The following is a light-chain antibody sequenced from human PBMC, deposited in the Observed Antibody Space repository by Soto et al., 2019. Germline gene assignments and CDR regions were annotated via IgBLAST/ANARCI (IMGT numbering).Light chain of an antibody. V-gene: IGKV3-20*01. CDR3: QQHDTSPWT. Sequence: EIVLTQSPGTLSLSRGERATLSCRASQSISSSYLAIAWYQQKPGQPPRLLIYGASSRATGIPDRFSGSGSATDFTLTISRLEPEDFAVYYCQQHDTSPWTFGQGTRVEIK. CDR2: GAS. CDR1: QSISSSY. J-gene: IGKJ1*01.